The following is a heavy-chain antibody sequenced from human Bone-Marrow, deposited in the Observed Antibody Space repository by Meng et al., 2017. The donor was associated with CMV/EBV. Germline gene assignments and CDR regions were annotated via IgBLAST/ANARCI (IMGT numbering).Heavy chain of an antibody. V-gene: IGHV3-30*04. CDR2: ISYDGSNK. Sequence: GESLKISCAASGFTFSSYAMHWVRQAPGKGLEWVAVISYDGSNKYYADSVKGRFTISRDNSKNTLYLQMNSLRAEDTAVYYGARVAAAGRLLSLHFDYWGQGTLVTVSS. J-gene: IGHJ4*02. CDR1: GFTFSSYA. D-gene: IGHD6-13*01. CDR3: ARVAAAGRLLSLHFDY.